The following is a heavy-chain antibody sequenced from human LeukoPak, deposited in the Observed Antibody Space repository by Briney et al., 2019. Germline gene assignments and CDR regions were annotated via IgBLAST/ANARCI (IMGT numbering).Heavy chain of an antibody. CDR2: IGHDGADK. V-gene: IGHV3-30*04. Sequence: GGSLRLSCAASGFTFSSYALHWVRQAPGKGLEWVALIGHDGADKYYADSVKGRFLISRDNSKNMLFLQMNSLIIEDTAVYYCARNSDYYDYSPQSVWGQGTLVIVS. CDR1: GFTFSSYA. CDR3: ARNSDYYDYSPQSV. D-gene: IGHD3-22*01. J-gene: IGHJ4*02.